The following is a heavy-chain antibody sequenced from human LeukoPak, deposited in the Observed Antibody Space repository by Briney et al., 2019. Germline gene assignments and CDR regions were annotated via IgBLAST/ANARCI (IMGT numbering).Heavy chain of an antibody. CDR2: IDSGGTT. J-gene: IGHJ4*02. V-gene: IGHV3-66*01. CDR3: TTDQGDYGDY. CDR1: GFTVNNKY. Sequence: GSLRLSCAPSGFTVNNKYMTWVRPAPGKGLEWVSLIDSGGTTYYADSVKGRFTISRDNSKNTLYLQMNSLKTEDTAVYYCTTDQGDYGDYWGQGTLVTVSS.